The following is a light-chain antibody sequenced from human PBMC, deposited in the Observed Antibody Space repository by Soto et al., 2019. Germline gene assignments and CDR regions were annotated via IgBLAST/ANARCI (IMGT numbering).Light chain of an antibody. J-gene: IGKJ4*01. CDR1: ETVRNKS. Sequence: DIVLTQSPGTLSLSPGERATISCRSSETVRNKSLAWYQQKPGQAPRLLIYDASSRATGIPERFSGGGSGTDFTLTISRLEPEDFAVYYCQQFSSYPLTFGGGTKVDIK. CDR2: DAS. V-gene: IGKV3-20*01. CDR3: QQFSSYPLT.